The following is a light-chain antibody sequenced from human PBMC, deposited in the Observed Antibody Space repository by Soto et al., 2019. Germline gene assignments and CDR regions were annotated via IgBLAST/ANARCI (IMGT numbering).Light chain of an antibody. CDR2: DNN. Sequence: QSVLTQAPSASGTPGQRVTISCTGSSSNIGAGYDVHWYQQLPGTAPKLLIYDNNNRPSGVPDRFSGSKSGNTASLTISGLQAEDEADYYCCSFARSTTFYVFGTGTKVTVL. CDR1: SSNIGAGYD. J-gene: IGLJ1*01. V-gene: IGLV1-40*01. CDR3: CSFARSTTFYV.